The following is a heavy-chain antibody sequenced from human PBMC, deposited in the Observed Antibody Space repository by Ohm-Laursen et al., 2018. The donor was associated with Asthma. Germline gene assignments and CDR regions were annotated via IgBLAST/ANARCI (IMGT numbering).Heavy chain of an antibody. CDR2: ISTASSFI. D-gene: IGHD5-24*01. V-gene: IGHV3-21*01. CDR3: AKDRDGYNIFDY. CDR1: GYTFSRYG. J-gene: IGHJ4*02. Sequence: SLRLSCTASGYTFSRYGIHWVRQIPGKGLEWVASISTASSFIYYADSVRGRFTTSRDNARNSLYLQMNSLRAEDTAVYYCAKDRDGYNIFDYWGQGTLVTVSS.